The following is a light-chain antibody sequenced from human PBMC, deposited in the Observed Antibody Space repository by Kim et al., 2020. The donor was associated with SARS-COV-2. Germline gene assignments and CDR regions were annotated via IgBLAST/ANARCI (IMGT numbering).Light chain of an antibody. CDR3: QQYNNWPPLT. CDR2: GAS. V-gene: IGKV3-15*01. Sequence: APRERATLSGRASQSVSSNLAWYQQKPGQAPRLLIYGASTRATGIPARFSGSGSGTEFTLTISSLQSEDFAVYYCQQYNNWPPLTFGGGTKVDIK. J-gene: IGKJ4*01. CDR1: QSVSSN.